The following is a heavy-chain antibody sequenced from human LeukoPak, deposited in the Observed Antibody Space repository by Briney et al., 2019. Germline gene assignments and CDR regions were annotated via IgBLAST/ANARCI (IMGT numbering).Heavy chain of an antibody. CDR3: AKESDGSISWLDP. CDR2: ISGSGGST. V-gene: IGHV3-23*01. J-gene: IGHJ5*02. D-gene: IGHD1-14*01. Sequence: PGGSLRLSCAASGFTFSSYAMSWVRQAPGKGREWVSAISGSGGSTYYADSVKGRFTISRDNSKTRLYLQMNSLRAEDTAVYYCAKESDGSISWLDPWGQGTLVTVSS. CDR1: GFTFSSYA.